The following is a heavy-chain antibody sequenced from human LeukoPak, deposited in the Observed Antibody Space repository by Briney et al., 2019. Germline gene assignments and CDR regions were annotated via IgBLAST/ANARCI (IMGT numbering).Heavy chain of an antibody. CDR3: ARGINGGSWYVGTFDY. J-gene: IGHJ4*02. CDR2: MNPNSGNT. D-gene: IGHD6-13*01. CDR1: GYTFTSYD. Sequence: ASVKVSCKASGYTFTSYDINWVRQATGQGLEWMGWMNPNSGNTGYAQKFQGRVTMTRNTSISTAYMELSSLRSEDTAVYYCARGINGGSWYVGTFDYWGQGTLVTVSS. V-gene: IGHV1-8*01.